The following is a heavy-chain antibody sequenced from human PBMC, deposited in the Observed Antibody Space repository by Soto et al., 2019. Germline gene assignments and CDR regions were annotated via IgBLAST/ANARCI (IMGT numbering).Heavy chain of an antibody. CDR1: GGSFIGYY. CDR3: AREGADD. CDR2: TNHSGST. Sequence: SETLSLTCAVYGGSFIGYYWSLIRQPPGKWLEWIGETNHSGSTNYNPSLKSRVTISVDTSKNQFSLKLSSVTAADTAVYYCAREGADDWGQGTLVTVSS. J-gene: IGHJ4*02. V-gene: IGHV4-34*01.